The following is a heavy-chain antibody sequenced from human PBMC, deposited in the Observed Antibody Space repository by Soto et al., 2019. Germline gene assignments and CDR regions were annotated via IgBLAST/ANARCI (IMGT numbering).Heavy chain of an antibody. J-gene: IGHJ4*02. CDR1: GFSFSAYA. CDR3: AKVQIAVAANGYGFDY. Sequence: VQVVDSGGGLVQPGGSLRLSCAASGFSFSAYAMSWVRQAPGKGLEWVSSISGRGDTTYYADSVKGRFTISRDNSKNALYLQMSTLRADDTAVYFCAKVQIAVAANGYGFDYWGQGTQVTVSS. V-gene: IGHV3-23*04. D-gene: IGHD6-19*01. CDR2: ISGRGDTT.